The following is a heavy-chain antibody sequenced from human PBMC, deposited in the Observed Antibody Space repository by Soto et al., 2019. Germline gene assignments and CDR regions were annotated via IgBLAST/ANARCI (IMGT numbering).Heavy chain of an antibody. V-gene: IGHV3-33*01. CDR3: ARDRYCSSTSCYTGRLDY. CDR2: IWYDGSNK. Sequence: GGSLRLSCAASGFTFSSYGMHWVRQAPGKGLEWVAVIWYDGSNKYYADSVKGRFTISRDNSKNTLYLQMNSLRAEDTAVYYCARDRYCSSTSCYTGRLDYWGQGTLVTVSS. J-gene: IGHJ4*02. D-gene: IGHD2-2*02. CDR1: GFTFSSYG.